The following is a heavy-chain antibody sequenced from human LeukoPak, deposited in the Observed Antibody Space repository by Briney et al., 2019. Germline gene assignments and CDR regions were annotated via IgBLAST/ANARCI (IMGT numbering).Heavy chain of an antibody. Sequence: GGSLRLSCAASGFTVSSNYMSWVRQAPGKGLEWVSVVYSGGSTYYADSVKGRFTISRDNSKNTLYLQMNSLRAEDTAVYYCARDITYYYDSSGYGVAFDIWGQGTMVTVSS. CDR3: ARDITYYYDSSGYGVAFDI. V-gene: IGHV3-66*02. D-gene: IGHD3-22*01. J-gene: IGHJ3*02. CDR2: VYSGGST. CDR1: GFTVSSNY.